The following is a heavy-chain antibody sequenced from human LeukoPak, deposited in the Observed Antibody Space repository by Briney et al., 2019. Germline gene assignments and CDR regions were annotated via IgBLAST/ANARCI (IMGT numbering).Heavy chain of an antibody. CDR3: ARGMGILRYFDWLYYYYGMDV. V-gene: IGHV3-48*02. D-gene: IGHD3-9*01. Sequence: GGSLRLSCAASGFTFSSYSMNWVRQAPGKGLEWVTYISSSSSNIYYADSVKGRFTISRDNAKNPLYLQMNSLRDEDTAVYYCARGMGILRYFDWLYYYYGMDVWGQGTTVTVSS. CDR2: ISSSSSNI. CDR1: GFTFSSYS. J-gene: IGHJ6*02.